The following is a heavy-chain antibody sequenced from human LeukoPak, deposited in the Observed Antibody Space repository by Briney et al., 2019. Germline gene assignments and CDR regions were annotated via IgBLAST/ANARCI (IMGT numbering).Heavy chain of an antibody. J-gene: IGHJ6*03. V-gene: IGHV4-59*01. CDR3: ARLSSSRYYYYYMDV. CDR2: MYYSGST. CDR1: GGSISSYY. D-gene: IGHD6-6*01. Sequence: SETLSLTCTVSGGSISSYYWSWIRQPPGKELERIGYMYYSGSTNYNPSLKSRVTISVDTSKSQFPVKLSSVTAADTAVYYCARLSSSRYYYYYMDVWGKGTTVTVSS.